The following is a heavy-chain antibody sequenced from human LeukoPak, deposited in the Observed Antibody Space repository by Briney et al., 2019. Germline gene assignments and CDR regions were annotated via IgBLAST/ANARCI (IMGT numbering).Heavy chain of an antibody. CDR3: ASGIAAAGHFDY. CDR2: ISYDGNNK. V-gene: IGHV3-30*04. Sequence: GSLRLSCAASGFTFSSYAIHWVRQAPGKGLEWVAVISYDGNNKYYEESVKGRFSISRDNSKNTLYLQMNSLRSDDTAVYYCASGIAAAGHFDYWGQGTLVTVSS. CDR1: GFTFSSYA. D-gene: IGHD6-13*01. J-gene: IGHJ4*02.